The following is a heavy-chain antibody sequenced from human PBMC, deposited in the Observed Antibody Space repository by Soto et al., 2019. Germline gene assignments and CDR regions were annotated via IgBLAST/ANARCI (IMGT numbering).Heavy chain of an antibody. D-gene: IGHD3-10*01. CDR1: GFTFSSYG. V-gene: IGHV3-33*01. CDR3: ARDVLIYGSGLSDY. CDR2: IWYDGSNK. J-gene: IGHJ4*02. Sequence: QVQLVESGGGVVQPGRSLRLSCAASGFTFSSYGMHWVRQAPGKGLEWVAVIWYDGSNKYYADSVKGRFTISRDNSKNTLYLQMNSLRAEDAAVYYGARDVLIYGSGLSDYWGQGTLVTVSS.